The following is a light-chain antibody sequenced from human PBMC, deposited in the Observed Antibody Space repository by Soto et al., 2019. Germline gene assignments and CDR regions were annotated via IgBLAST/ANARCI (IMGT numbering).Light chain of an antibody. CDR1: RSDVGGYHY. CDR2: DVS. V-gene: IGLV2-14*01. CDR3: SSYTSSSTPL. J-gene: IGLJ2*01. Sequence: QSALTQPASVSGSPGQSITISCTGTRSDVGGYHYVSWYQQHPGKAPKLMIYDVSNRPSGISNRFSGSKSGNTASLTISGLQAEDEADYYCSSYTSSSTPLFGGGTKLTVL.